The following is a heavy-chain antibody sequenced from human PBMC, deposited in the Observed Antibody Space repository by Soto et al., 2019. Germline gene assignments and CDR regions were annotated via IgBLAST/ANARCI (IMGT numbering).Heavy chain of an antibody. D-gene: IGHD4-17*01. CDR1: GFRFDDYA. CDR2: ISWSSGSI. CDR3: ARTTVTTGFYYGMDL. V-gene: IGHV3-9*01. Sequence: PGGSLSLSCAASGFRFDDYAIHWVRQAPWKGLEWVSGISWSSGSIGYAASVKGRFTISRDNDGNSLFLQMNGLRSDDTALYYCARTTVTTGFYYGMDLWGQGTMVTVSS. J-gene: IGHJ6*02.